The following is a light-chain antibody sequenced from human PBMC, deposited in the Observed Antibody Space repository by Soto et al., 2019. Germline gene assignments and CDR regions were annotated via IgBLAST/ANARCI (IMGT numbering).Light chain of an antibody. CDR1: SRDVGDYNY. J-gene: IGLJ2*01. CDR2: DVS. V-gene: IGLV2-11*01. Sequence: QSALTQPRSVSGSPGQSVTISCTGTSRDVGDYNYVSWYQQHPGKVPKLMIYDVSDRPSGVPDRFSGSKSGNTASQTISGLQAEDEADYHCCSYAGSYVVFGGGTKLTVL. CDR3: CSYAGSYVV.